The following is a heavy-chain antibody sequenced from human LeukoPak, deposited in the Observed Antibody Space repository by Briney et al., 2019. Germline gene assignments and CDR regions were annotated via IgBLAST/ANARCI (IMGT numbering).Heavy chain of an antibody. D-gene: IGHD3-16*01. Sequence: GASVKVSCKASGYTFISYAMHWVRQAPGQRLEWMGWINGGNGNTKYSQEFQGRVTITRDTSASIAYMELSSLRSEDMAVYYCARARVITFGGLMGWLDPWGQGTLVTVSS. CDR1: GYTFISYA. V-gene: IGHV1-3*03. J-gene: IGHJ5*02. CDR3: ARARVITFGGLMGWLDP. CDR2: INGGNGNT.